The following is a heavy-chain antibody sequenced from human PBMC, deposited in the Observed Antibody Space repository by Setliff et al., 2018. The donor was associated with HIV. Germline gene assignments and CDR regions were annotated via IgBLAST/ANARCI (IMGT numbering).Heavy chain of an antibody. CDR2: IYHTGSS. CDR1: GFSISSRYY. D-gene: IGHD2-8*02. Sequence: PSETLSLTCDVSGFSISSRYYWGWIRQSPGKGLEWIGNIYHTGSSYYNPSLRSRVTTSVDTSKTQFSLKLSSVTAADTAVYYCARVSSTYWYSIFRNYYYHMDVWGKGTTVTVSS. V-gene: IGHV4-38-2*01. J-gene: IGHJ6*03. CDR3: ARVSSTYWYSIFRNYYYHMDV.